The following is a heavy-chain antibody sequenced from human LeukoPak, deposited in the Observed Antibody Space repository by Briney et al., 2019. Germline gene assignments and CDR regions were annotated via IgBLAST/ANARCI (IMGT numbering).Heavy chain of an antibody. D-gene: IGHD1-26*01. CDR3: ARSYSGRYAYFDY. J-gene: IGHJ4*02. CDR2: IYPGDSDT. Sequence: PGASLQISCKGSGFSFTSYWIGWVRQMPGKGLEWMGIIYPGDSDTRYSPSFQGQVSISADKSIGTAYLQWSSLKASDTAMYYCARSYSGRYAYFDYWGQGTLLTVSS. CDR1: GFSFTSYW. V-gene: IGHV5-51*01.